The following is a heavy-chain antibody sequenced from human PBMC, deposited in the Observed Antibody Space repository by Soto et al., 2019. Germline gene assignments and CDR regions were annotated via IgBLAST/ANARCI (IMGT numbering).Heavy chain of an antibody. Sequence: PGGSLRVSCTASGFSLSRYGLHWVRQAPGKGLQWVAGLWSNGIKTSYTDSVKGRFTISRDTSKNILYLQMNTLGAEDTAVYYCARDLHYWSLRIDPWAQGTPVTVSS. CDR3: ARDLHYWSLRIDP. D-gene: IGHD2-8*02. CDR1: GFSLSRYG. CDR2: LWSNGIKT. J-gene: IGHJ5*02. V-gene: IGHV3-33*01.